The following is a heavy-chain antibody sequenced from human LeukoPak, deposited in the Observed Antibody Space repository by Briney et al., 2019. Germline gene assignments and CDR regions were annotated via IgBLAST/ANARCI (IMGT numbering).Heavy chain of an antibody. CDR2: ISAYNGNT. Sequence: GASVKVSCKASGYTFTSYGISWVRQAPGQGLEWMGWISAYNGNTNYAQKLQGRVTMTTDTSTSTAYMELRSLRSDDTAVYYCARDGIGGLELLLNYYYYYMDVWGKGTTVTVSS. D-gene: IGHD1-26*01. CDR1: GYTFTSYG. V-gene: IGHV1-18*01. J-gene: IGHJ6*03. CDR3: ARDGIGGLELLLNYYYYYMDV.